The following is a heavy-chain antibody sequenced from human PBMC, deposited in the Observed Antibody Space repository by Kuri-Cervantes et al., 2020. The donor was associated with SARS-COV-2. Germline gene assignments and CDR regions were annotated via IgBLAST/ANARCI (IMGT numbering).Heavy chain of an antibody. V-gene: IGHV1-69*06. J-gene: IGHJ4*02. Sequence: SVKVSCKASGGTFSSYAISWVRRAPGQGLEWMGRIIPIFGTANYAQKFQGRVTITADKSTGTAYMELSSLRSEDTAVYYCARGGSSYSSSWFDYYFDYWGQGTLVTVSS. CDR2: IIPIFGTA. CDR3: ARGGSSYSSSWFDYYFDY. D-gene: IGHD6-13*01. CDR1: GGTFSSYA.